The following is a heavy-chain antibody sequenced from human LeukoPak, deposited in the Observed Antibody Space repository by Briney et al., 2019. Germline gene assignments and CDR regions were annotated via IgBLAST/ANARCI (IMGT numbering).Heavy chain of an antibody. V-gene: IGHV3-21*01. Sequence: PGGSLRLSCATSGFTFSSYSMNWVRQAPGKGLEWVSAISSSSSYIYSADSVKGRFTISRDNAKNSLYLQMNSLRAEDTAVYYCARDDARYSYGRIYYDGMDVWGQGTTVTVSS. CDR3: ARDDARYSYGRIYYDGMDV. D-gene: IGHD5-18*01. J-gene: IGHJ6*02. CDR1: GFTFSSYS. CDR2: ISSSSSYI.